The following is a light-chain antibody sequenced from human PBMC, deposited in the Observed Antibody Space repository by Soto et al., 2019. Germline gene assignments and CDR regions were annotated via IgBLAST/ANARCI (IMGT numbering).Light chain of an antibody. J-gene: IGLJ2*01. CDR1: SSDVGGYNY. Sequence: QSALTQPASVSGSPGQSITISCTGTSSDVGGYNYVSWYQQHPDKAPKLMIYEVSNRPSGVSNRFSGSKSGNTASLTISGLQAEDEADYYCSSYTRSSTPVFGGGTKVTVL. CDR2: EVS. V-gene: IGLV2-14*01. CDR3: SSYTRSSTPV.